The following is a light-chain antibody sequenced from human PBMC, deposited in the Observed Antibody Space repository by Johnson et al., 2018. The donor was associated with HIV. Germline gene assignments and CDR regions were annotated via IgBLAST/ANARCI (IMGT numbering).Light chain of an antibody. V-gene: IGLV1-51*02. Sequence: QSLLTQPPSASGTPGQRVTISCSGSSSNIGSNTVNWYQQLPGTAPKLLIYEKNKRPSGIPDRFSASKSGTSATLDITGLQTGDEADYYCGTWDSSLGAHYVFGTGTKVTVL. CDR2: EKN. CDR1: SSNIGSNT. J-gene: IGLJ1*01. CDR3: GTWDSSLGAHYV.